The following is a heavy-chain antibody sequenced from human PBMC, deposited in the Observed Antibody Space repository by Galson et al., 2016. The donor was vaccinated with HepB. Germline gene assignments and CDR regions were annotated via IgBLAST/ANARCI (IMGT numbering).Heavy chain of an antibody. CDR1: GYTFTKYA. D-gene: IGHD3-10*01. V-gene: IGHV1-3*01. Sequence: SVKVSCKASGYTFTKYAIHWVRQAPGQRLEWMGWIDGGNGNTKYSQKFQGRVTITRGTSASTAYMELSSLRSEDTAVYYCARELILLWVGGDLSYYYYGMDVWGQGTTVTVSS. CDR2: IDGGNGNT. J-gene: IGHJ6*02. CDR3: ARELILLWVGGDLSYYYYGMDV.